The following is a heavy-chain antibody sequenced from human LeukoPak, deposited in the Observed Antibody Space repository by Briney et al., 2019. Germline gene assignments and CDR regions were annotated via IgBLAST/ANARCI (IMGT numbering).Heavy chain of an antibody. D-gene: IGHD2-2*01. Sequence: TGGSLRLSCAASGFTVSSNYMSWVRQAPGKGLEWVSVIYSGGSTYYADSVKGRFTISRDNSKNTLYLQMNRLRVEDTATYFCAKRWVVDCYSSSCPEGLDYWGQGTLVTVSS. CDR1: GFTVSSNY. V-gene: IGHV3-53*01. J-gene: IGHJ4*02. CDR3: AKRWVVDCYSSSCPEGLDY. CDR2: IYSGGST.